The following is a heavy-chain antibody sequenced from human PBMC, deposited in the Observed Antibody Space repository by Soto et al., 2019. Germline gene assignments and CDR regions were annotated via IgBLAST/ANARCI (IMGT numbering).Heavy chain of an antibody. CDR2: ISWNSGSI. Sequence: EVQLVESGGGLVQPGRSLRLSCAASGFTFDDYAMHWVRQAPGKGLEWVSGISWNSGSIGYADSVKGRFTISRDNAKNSLYLQMNRLRAEDTALYYCAKTIGGMIAVDSLGYYFDYWGQGTLVTVSS. J-gene: IGHJ4*02. D-gene: IGHD3-22*01. V-gene: IGHV3-9*01. CDR1: GFTFDDYA. CDR3: AKTIGGMIAVDSLGYYFDY.